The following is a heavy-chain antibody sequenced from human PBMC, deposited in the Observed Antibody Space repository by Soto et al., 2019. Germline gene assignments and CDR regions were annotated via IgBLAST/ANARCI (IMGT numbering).Heavy chain of an antibody. J-gene: IGHJ6*02. CDR2: IIPIFGTA. V-gene: IGHV1-69*13. Sequence: QVQLVQSGAEVKKPGASVKVSCKASGYTFTSYGISWVRQAPGQGLEWMGWIIPIFGTANYAQKFQGRVTITADESTSTAYMELSSLRSEDTAVYYCARSEYDILTGYYRGHYYYGMDVWGQGTTVTVSS. CDR1: GYTFTSYG. D-gene: IGHD3-9*01. CDR3: ARSEYDILTGYYRGHYYYGMDV.